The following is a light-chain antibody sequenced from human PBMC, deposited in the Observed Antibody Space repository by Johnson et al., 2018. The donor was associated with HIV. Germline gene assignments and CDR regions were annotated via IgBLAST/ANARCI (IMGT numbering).Light chain of an antibody. CDR1: SSNIGNNY. CDR3: ATGDNSLRV. CDR2: DNN. J-gene: IGLJ1*01. V-gene: IGLV1-51*01. Sequence: QSVLTQPPSVSAAPGQKVTISCSGSSSNIGNNYVSWYQQLPGTAPKLLIYDNNQRPSGIPDRFSGSRSGTSATLGITGLQTGDEADYYCATGDNSLRVFGTGTKVTVL.